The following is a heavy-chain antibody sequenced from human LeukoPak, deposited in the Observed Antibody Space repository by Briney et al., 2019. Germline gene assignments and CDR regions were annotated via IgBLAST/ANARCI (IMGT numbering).Heavy chain of an antibody. CDR1: GGSISSSSYY. CDR2: IYYSGST. V-gene: IGHV4-39*07. CDR3: ARDHSMPPSYGDYSPYNWFDP. J-gene: IGHJ5*02. D-gene: IGHD4-17*01. Sequence: SETLSLTCTVSGGSISSSSYYWGWIRQPPGKGLERIGSIYYSGSTYYNPSLKSRVTISVDTSKNQFSLKLSSVTAADTAVYYCARDHSMPPSYGDYSPYNWFDPWGQGTLVTVSS.